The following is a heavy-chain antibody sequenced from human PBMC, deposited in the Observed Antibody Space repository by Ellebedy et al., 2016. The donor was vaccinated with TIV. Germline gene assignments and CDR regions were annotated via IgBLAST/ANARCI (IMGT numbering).Heavy chain of an antibody. V-gene: IGHV3-30*03. J-gene: IGHJ6*03. Sequence: GGSLRLXCAASGFTFSSYGMHWVRQAPGKGLEWVAVISYDGSNKYYADSVKGRFTISRDNSKNTLYLQMNSLRAEDTAVYYCARAREDTAMVDYYYYYMDVWGKGTTVTVSS. CDR1: GFTFSSYG. D-gene: IGHD5-18*01. CDR2: ISYDGSNK. CDR3: ARAREDTAMVDYYYYYMDV.